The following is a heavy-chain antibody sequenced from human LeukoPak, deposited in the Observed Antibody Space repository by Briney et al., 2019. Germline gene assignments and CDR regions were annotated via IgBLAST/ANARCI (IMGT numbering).Heavy chain of an antibody. Sequence: PSETLSLTCAVSGGSISSSNWWSWVRQPPGKGLEWIGEIYHSGSTNYNPSLKSRVTISVDKSKNQFSLKLSSVTAADTAVYYCAREVYYDFWSAKGGAFDIWGQGTMVTVSS. V-gene: IGHV4-4*02. CDR3: AREVYYDFWSAKGGAFDI. D-gene: IGHD3-3*01. CDR1: GGSISSSNW. CDR2: IYHSGST. J-gene: IGHJ3*02.